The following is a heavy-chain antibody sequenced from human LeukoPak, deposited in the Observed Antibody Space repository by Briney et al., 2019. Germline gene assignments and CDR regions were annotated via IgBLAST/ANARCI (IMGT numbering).Heavy chain of an antibody. Sequence: ASVKVSCKASGYTFTSYAMHWVRQAPGQRLEWMGWINAGNGNTKYSQKFQGRVTITRDTSASTAYMELSSLRPEGTAVYYCAREVDSGSYPLGFDPWGQGTLVTVSS. CDR2: INAGNGNT. V-gene: IGHV1-3*01. CDR3: AREVDSGSYPLGFDP. D-gene: IGHD1-26*01. CDR1: GYTFTSYA. J-gene: IGHJ5*02.